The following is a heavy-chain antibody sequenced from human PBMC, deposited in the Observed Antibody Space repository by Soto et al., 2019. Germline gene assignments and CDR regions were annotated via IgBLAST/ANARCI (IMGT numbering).Heavy chain of an antibody. D-gene: IGHD2-15*01. Sequence: ASVKVSCKASVYTFTSYDINWVRQATGQGLEWMGWMNPNSGNTGYAQKFQGRVTMTRNTSISTAYMELSSLRSEDTAVYYCAREKRYCSGGSCENAFDIWGQGTMVTVSS. V-gene: IGHV1-8*01. CDR3: AREKRYCSGGSCENAFDI. J-gene: IGHJ3*02. CDR2: MNPNSGNT. CDR1: VYTFTSYD.